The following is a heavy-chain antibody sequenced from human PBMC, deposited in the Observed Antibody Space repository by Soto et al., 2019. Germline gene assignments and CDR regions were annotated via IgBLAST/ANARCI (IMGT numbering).Heavy chain of an antibody. J-gene: IGHJ4*02. Sequence: QVQLQESGPGLVKPSETLSLTCTVSGDTITSFSWNWIRQSAGKGLEWIGRISTTGNTHYNPSLESRVTMSLDTSKNQFSLKLTSVTAADPAVYYCEGESGENWSDEAYWGQGTLVTVSS. V-gene: IGHV4-4*07. CDR2: ISTTGNT. D-gene: IGHD1-1*01. CDR1: GDTITSFS. CDR3: EGESGENWSDEAY.